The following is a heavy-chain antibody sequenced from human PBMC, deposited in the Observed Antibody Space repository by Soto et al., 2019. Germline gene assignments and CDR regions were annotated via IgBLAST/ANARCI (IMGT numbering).Heavy chain of an antibody. CDR2: IKQDGSEK. CDR3: ARRGQYSSPPYYMDV. CDR1: GFTFSNYW. V-gene: IGHV3-7*01. Sequence: GGSLRLSCAASGFTFSNYWMSWVRQAPGKGLEWVANIKQDGSEKYYVDSVKGRFTISRDKAKNSLYLQMNSLRAEDTALYYCARRGQYSSPPYYMDVWGKGTTVTVSS. D-gene: IGHD6-6*01. J-gene: IGHJ6*03.